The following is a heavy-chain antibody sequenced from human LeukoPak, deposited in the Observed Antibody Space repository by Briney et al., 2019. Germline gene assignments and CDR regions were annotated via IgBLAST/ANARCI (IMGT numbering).Heavy chain of an antibody. V-gene: IGHV4-61*02. J-gene: IGHJ4*02. Sequence: SQTLSLTCAVFGGSISSGSYYWSWIRQAAGKGLEWIGRMYTSGSTNYNPSLKSRVTISVDTSKNQFSLKLSSVTAADTAVYYCARGMAHYYDSSGYYLSPTAFNYWGQGTLVTVSS. CDR1: GGSISSGSYY. D-gene: IGHD3-22*01. CDR3: ARGMAHYYDSSGYYLSPTAFNY. CDR2: MYTSGST.